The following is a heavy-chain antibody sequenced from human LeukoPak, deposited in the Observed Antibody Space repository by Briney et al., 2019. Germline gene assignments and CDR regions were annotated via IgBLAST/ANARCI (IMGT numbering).Heavy chain of an antibody. CDR1: GFTFSNYS. J-gene: IGHJ5*02. D-gene: IGHD3/OR15-3a*01. CDR2: IRDSGEA. CDR3: ARDRAANQDWVEFDP. Sequence: PGGSLRLSCAASGFTFSNYSMNWVRQAPGKGLEWVGLIRDSGEAFYADLARGRFAISRDESENTLYLQMNSLRVEDTAVYFCARDRAANQDWVEFDPWGQGTPVIVSS. V-gene: IGHV3-66*03.